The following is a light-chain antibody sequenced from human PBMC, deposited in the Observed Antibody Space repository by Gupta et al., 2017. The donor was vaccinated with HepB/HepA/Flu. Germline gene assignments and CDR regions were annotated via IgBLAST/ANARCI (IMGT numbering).Light chain of an antibody. CDR2: GKN. J-gene: IGLJ3*02. V-gene: IGLV3-19*01. Sequence: SSELTQDPAVSVALGQTVRITCHGDSLRTYYAIWYQQKPGQAPVLVIYGKNNRPAGIPDRFPGSTSGNTASLTITGAQAEDEADYYCGSRDSNDYHLVFGGGTRLTVL. CDR1: SLRTYY. CDR3: GSRDSNDYHLV.